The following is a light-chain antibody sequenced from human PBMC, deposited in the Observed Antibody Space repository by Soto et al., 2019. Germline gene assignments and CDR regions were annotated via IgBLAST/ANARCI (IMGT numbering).Light chain of an antibody. CDR2: GAS. Sequence: EIVLTQSPATLSLSPGERATLSCRAIQSVGSYLAWYQQKPGQAPRLLIHGASNRAAGIPVRFSGSGSGTDFTLTISSLEPEDFAVYHCQQRDNWPPTWTFGQGTKVDIK. V-gene: IGKV3-11*01. CDR3: QQRDNWPPTWT. CDR1: QSVGSY. J-gene: IGKJ1*01.